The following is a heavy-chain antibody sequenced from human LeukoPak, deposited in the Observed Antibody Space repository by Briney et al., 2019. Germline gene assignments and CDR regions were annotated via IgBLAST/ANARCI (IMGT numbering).Heavy chain of an antibody. J-gene: IGHJ4*02. Sequence: GGSLRLSCAASGFTFSSYWMSWVRQAPGKGLEWVANIKQDGSEKYYVDSVKGRFTISRDNAKNSLYLQMNSLRAEDTAVYYCARLLWFGEPRFDYWGQGTLVTVSS. CDR3: ARLLWFGEPRFDY. V-gene: IGHV3-7*01. D-gene: IGHD3-10*01. CDR1: GFTFSSYW. CDR2: IKQDGSEK.